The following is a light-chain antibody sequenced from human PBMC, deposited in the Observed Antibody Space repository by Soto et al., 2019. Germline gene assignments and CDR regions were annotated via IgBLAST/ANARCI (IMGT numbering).Light chain of an antibody. CDR2: EVR. V-gene: IGLV2-14*01. Sequence: QSVLAQPASVSGSPGQSISISCTGTNNDIGRFDFVSWYQQYPGKSPKLILYEVRARPSGISSRFSGSKSANTASLTISGLQAEDEADYYCASFTLYNNLVFXGGTQMTVL. J-gene: IGLJ2*01. CDR1: NNDIGRFDF. CDR3: ASFTLYNNLV.